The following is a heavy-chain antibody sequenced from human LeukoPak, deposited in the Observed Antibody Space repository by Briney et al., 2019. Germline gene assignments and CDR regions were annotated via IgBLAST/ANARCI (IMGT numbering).Heavy chain of an antibody. V-gene: IGHV3-23*01. D-gene: IGHD2-15*01. Sequence: GGSLRLSCAASGFTVSSNYMSWVRQAPGKGLEWVSAISGSGGSTYYADSVKGRFTISRDNSKNTLYLQMNSLRAEDTAVYYCAKDEGYCSGGSCYVDDYWGQGTLVTVSS. J-gene: IGHJ4*02. CDR1: GFTVSSNY. CDR3: AKDEGYCSGGSCYVDDY. CDR2: ISGSGGST.